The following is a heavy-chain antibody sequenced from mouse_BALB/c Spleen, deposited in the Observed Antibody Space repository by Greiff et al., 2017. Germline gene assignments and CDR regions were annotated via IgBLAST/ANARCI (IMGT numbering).Heavy chain of an antibody. D-gene: IGHD3-2*01. CDR3: TRGSDRGDY. J-gene: IGHJ2*01. V-gene: IGHV6-6*02. CDR1: GFTFSNYW. CDR2: IRLKSNNYAT. Sequence: EVKLVESGGGLVQPGGSMKLSCVASGFTFSNYWMNWVRQSPEKGLEWVAEIRLKSNNYATHYAESVKGRFTISRDDSKSSVYLQMNNLRAEDTGIYYCTRGSDRGDYWGQGTTLTVSS.